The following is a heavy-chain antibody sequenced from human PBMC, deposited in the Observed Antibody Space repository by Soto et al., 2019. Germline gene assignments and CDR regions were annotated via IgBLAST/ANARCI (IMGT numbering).Heavy chain of an antibody. D-gene: IGHD6-13*01. CDR3: ASSAGLDHLLNYYGLNV. CDR1: GGTFTSTA. J-gene: IGHJ6*02. V-gene: IGHV1-69*01. CDR2: IIPVLGTP. Sequence: QVHLVQSSAEVKKPGSSVKVSCKASGGTFTSTAFSWVRQAPGQGLEWMGGIIPVLGTPNYAQKFQARVPIPADASTTTVHMELSSLRSDDTAVYYCASSAGLDHLLNYYGLNVWGQGTTVTVSS.